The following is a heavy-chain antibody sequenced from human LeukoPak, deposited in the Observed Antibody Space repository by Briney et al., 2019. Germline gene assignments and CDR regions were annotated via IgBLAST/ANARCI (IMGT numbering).Heavy chain of an antibody. CDR2: IYPGGSDT. Sequence: GESLKISCKGSGYSFTSYWIGWVRQMPGKGLEWMGIIYPGGSDTRYSPSFQGQVTISADKSISTAYLQWSSLKASDTAMYYCARIAAAGSATRTWYFDLRGRGTLVTVSS. CDR1: GYSFTSYW. V-gene: IGHV5-51*01. J-gene: IGHJ2*01. CDR3: ARIAAAGSATRTWYFDL. D-gene: IGHD6-13*01.